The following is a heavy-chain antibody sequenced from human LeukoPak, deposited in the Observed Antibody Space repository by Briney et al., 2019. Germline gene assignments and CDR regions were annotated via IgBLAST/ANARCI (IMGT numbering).Heavy chain of an antibody. J-gene: IGHJ4*02. CDR3: AKVRIDGYNLYYFDY. CDR2: ISWNSGSI. CDR1: GFTFDDYA. D-gene: IGHD5-24*01. V-gene: IGHV3-9*01. Sequence: SLRLSCAASGFTFDDYAMHWVRQAPGKGLEWVSGISWNSGSIGYADSVKGRFTISRDNAKNSLYLQMNSLRAEDTALYYCAKVRIDGYNLYYFDYWGQGTLVSVSS.